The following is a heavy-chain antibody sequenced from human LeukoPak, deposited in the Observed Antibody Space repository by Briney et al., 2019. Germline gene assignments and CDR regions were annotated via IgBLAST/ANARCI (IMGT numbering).Heavy chain of an antibody. D-gene: IGHD3-10*01. CDR3: ARLDVHYGSGRVYFWFDP. V-gene: IGHV4-34*01. CDR2: INHSGSS. J-gene: IGHJ5*02. CDR1: GGSFSGYY. Sequence: SETLSLTCAVYGGSFSGYYWSWIRQPPGKGLEWIGEINHSGSSNYNPSLKSRVTISVDTSKNQFSLKLSSVTAADTAVYYCARLDVHYGSGRVYFWFDPWGQGTLVTVSS.